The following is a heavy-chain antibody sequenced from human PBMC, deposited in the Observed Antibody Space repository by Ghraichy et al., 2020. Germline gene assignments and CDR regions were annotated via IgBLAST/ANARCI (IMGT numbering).Heavy chain of an antibody. CDR3: VREDQELGKSGFDL. J-gene: IGHJ5*02. D-gene: IGHD1-7*01. CDR2: ISRNGRDT. CDR1: GFRFRDHY. V-gene: IGHV3-11*06. Sequence: GGSLRLSCATSGFRFRDHYMSWIRQAPGKGLEWVSLISRNGRDTNYADSVRGRFTISRDNAKNSLYLQLNTLRVEDTAVYYCVREDQELGKSGFDLWGQGTLVTVSS.